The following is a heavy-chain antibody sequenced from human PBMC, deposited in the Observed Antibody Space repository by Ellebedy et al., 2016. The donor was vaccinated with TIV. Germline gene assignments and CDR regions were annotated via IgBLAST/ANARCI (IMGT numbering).Heavy chain of an antibody. CDR3: ARGSQFRNGLDP. CDR1: GFTFSSYG. Sequence: GESLKISXAASGFTFSSYGMHWVRQAPGKGLEWVAVIWYDGSYKYYLDSVKGRFTISRDNSKNTLYLQMNSLRVEDTAVYYCARGSQFRNGLDPWGQGTLVTVSS. CDR2: IWYDGSYK. J-gene: IGHJ5*02. V-gene: IGHV3-33*01. D-gene: IGHD1-26*01.